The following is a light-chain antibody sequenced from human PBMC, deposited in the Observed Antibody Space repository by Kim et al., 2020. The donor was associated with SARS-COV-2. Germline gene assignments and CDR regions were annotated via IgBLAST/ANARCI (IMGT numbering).Light chain of an antibody. CDR3: LLFYSDTRPV. CDR2: DTS. Sequence: GGTVTLTGGSSTGDVTSGHWPYWFQQKPGQAPRTLIYDTSKKYSWAPARFSGSLLGGQAALTLSGAQPEDEADYYCLLFYSDTRPVFGGGTQLTVL. J-gene: IGLJ3*02. V-gene: IGLV7-46*01. CDR1: TGDVTSGHW.